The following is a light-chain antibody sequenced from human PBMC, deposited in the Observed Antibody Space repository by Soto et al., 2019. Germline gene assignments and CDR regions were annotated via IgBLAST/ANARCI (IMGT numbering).Light chain of an antibody. J-gene: IGKJ5*01. CDR1: QSISSY. Sequence: ITCRASQSISSYLNWYQQKPGKAPKVLIYAASNLQSGVPSRFSGSGSGTDFALTISSLQPEDFATYYCQQGYSTPITFGQGTRLEI. V-gene: IGKV1-39*01. CDR2: AAS. CDR3: QQGYSTPIT.